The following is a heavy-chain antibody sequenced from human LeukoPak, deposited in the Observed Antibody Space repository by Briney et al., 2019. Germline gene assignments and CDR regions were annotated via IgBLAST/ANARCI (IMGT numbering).Heavy chain of an antibody. CDR2: ISSSSSTI. J-gene: IGHJ5*02. CDR3: ARDIDGSGSYYRTTNWFDP. Sequence: GGSLRLSCAASGFTFSSYAMSWVRQAPGKGLEWVSYISSSSSTIYYADSVKGRFTISGDNAKNSLYLQMNSLRDEDTAVYYCARDIDGSGSYYRTTNWFDPWGQGTLVTVSS. D-gene: IGHD3-10*01. CDR1: GFTFSSYA. V-gene: IGHV3-48*02.